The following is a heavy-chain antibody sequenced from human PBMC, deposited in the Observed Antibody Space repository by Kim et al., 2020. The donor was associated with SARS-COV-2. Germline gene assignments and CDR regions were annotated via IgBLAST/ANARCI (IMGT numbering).Heavy chain of an antibody. Sequence: GGSLRLSCAASGFTFSSYWMHWVRQAPGKGLVWVSRINSDGSSTSYADSVKGRFTISRDNAKNTLYLQMNSLRAEDTAVYYCASVLVDSSGYYYGEGAFDIWGQGTMVTVSS. J-gene: IGHJ3*02. CDR2: INSDGSST. CDR1: GFTFSSYW. D-gene: IGHD3-22*01. V-gene: IGHV3-74*01. CDR3: ASVLVDSSGYYYGEGAFDI.